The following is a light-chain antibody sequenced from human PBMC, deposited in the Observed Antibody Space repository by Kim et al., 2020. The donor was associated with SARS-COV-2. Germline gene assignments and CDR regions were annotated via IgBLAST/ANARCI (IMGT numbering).Light chain of an antibody. V-gene: IGLV3-1*01. CDR1: NLGDKY. Sequence: SYELTQPPSVSVSPGQTVTFTCSGDNLGDKYICWYQQKSGQSPVLVIYQNYKRPSGIPERFSGSNSGNTATLTISGTQAMDEADYYCQAWDFNRVFGRGTQLTVL. J-gene: IGLJ3*02. CDR3: QAWDFNRV. CDR2: QNY.